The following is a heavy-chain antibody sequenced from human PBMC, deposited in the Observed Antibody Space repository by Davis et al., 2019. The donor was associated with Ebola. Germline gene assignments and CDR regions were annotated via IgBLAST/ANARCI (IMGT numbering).Heavy chain of an antibody. Sequence: ASVKVSCKASGYTFTSYDINWVRQATGQGLEWMGWMNPNSGNTGYAQKFQGRVTITADKSTSTAYMELSSLRSEDTAVYYCARGPYGMDVWGQGTTVTVSS. CDR1: GYTFTSYD. CDR2: MNPNSGNT. CDR3: ARGPYGMDV. J-gene: IGHJ6*02. V-gene: IGHV1-8*01.